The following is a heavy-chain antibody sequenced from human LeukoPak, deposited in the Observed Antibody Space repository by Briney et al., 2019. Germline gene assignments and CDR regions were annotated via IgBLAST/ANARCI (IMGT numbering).Heavy chain of an antibody. CDR2: ISYDGSNK. V-gene: IGHV3-30*18. Sequence: GRSLRLSCAASGFTFGSYGMHWVRQAPGKGLEWVAVISYDGSNKYYADSVKGRFTIFRDNSKNTLYLQMNSLRAEDTAVYYCAKVSTGIAVEALDYWGQGTLVTVSS. D-gene: IGHD6-19*01. J-gene: IGHJ4*02. CDR1: GFTFGSYG. CDR3: AKVSTGIAVEALDY.